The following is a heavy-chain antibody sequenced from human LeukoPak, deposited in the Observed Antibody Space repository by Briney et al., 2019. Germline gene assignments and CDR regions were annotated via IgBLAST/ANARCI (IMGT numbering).Heavy chain of an antibody. J-gene: IGHJ3*02. V-gene: IGHV1-2*02. CDR1: GHTFSGYY. CDR2: INPNSGVT. Sequence: ASVKVSCKASGHTFSGYYIHWVRQAPGQGLGWMGWINPNSGVTNYAQNFQDRVTMTRDTSISTAYMELSRLTSDDTAVYYCARGDSPNAFDIWGQGTMVTVSS. CDR3: ARGDSPNAFDI. D-gene: IGHD5-18*01.